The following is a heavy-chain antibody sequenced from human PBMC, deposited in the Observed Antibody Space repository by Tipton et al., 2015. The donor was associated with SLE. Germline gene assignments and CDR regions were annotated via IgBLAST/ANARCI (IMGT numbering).Heavy chain of an antibody. Sequence: TLSLTCTVSGGSISSGSYYWSWIRQPAGKALEWIGRIYTSGSTNYNPPLKGRVTISVDTAKNQFSLKLSSVTAADTAVYYCARDKGYWGQGTLVTVSS. J-gene: IGHJ4*02. CDR1: GGSISSGSYY. CDR2: IYTSGST. V-gene: IGHV4-61*02. CDR3: ARDKGY.